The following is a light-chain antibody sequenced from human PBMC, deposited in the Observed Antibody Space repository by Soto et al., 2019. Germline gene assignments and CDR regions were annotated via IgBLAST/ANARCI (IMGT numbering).Light chain of an antibody. J-gene: IGKJ4*01. CDR2: GAS. V-gene: IGKV3-20*01. CDR1: QSVSSNF. Sequence: EIVWTQSPGTLSLSPGERATLSCRASQSVSSNFLAWYQEKPGQAPRLLIYGASSRADGTPDRFSGSGSGTEFTLTISRLEPEDIAVYYCRPYGRSLGFAFGGGMKVEIK. CDR3: RPYGRSLGFA.